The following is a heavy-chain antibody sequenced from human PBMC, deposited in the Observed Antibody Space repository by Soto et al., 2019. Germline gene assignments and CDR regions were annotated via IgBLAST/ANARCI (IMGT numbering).Heavy chain of an antibody. CDR3: AKGGPTFLNWFGP. Sequence: GGSLRLSCAASGFTFSSYAMNWVRQAPGKGLEWISVISNSGHSAYYADSVKGRFTISRDNSKNTLYLQIKSLRAEDTAAYYCAKGGPTFLNWFGPWGQGTLVTVS. J-gene: IGHJ5*02. D-gene: IGHD5-12*01. CDR2: ISNSGHSA. CDR1: GFTFSSYA. V-gene: IGHV3-23*01.